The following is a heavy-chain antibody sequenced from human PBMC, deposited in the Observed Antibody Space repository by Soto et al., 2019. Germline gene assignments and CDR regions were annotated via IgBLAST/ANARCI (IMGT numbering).Heavy chain of an antibody. D-gene: IGHD3-10*01. Sequence: GGSLRLSCAASGFTFSSYGMHWVRQAPGKGLEWVAVISYDGSNKYYADSVKGRFTISRDNSKNTLYLQMNSLRAEDTAVYYCAKDTRFGTTGYYGMDVWGQGTTVTVSS. CDR2: ISYDGSNK. V-gene: IGHV3-30*18. CDR3: AKDTRFGTTGYYGMDV. J-gene: IGHJ6*02. CDR1: GFTFSSYG.